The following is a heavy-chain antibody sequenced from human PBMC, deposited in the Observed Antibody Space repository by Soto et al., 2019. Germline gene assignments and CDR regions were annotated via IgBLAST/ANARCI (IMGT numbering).Heavy chain of an antibody. CDR3: AKPTHGYSYGPYYFDY. CDR2: ISYDGSNK. Sequence: GGSLRLSCAASGFTLWNYAMSGVRQAPGKGLEWVAVISYDGSNKYYADSVKGRFTISRDNSKNTLYLQMNSLRAEDTAVYYCAKPTHGYSYGPYYFDYWGQGTLVTVSS. V-gene: IGHV3-30*18. CDR1: GFTLWNYA. J-gene: IGHJ4*02. D-gene: IGHD5-18*01.